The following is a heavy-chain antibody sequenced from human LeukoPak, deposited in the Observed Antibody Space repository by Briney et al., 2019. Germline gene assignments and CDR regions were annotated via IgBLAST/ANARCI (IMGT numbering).Heavy chain of an antibody. CDR3: ARGIGLSAYFDY. CDR1: GFIFSSYG. CDR2: IWYDGSNK. V-gene: IGHV3-33*01. J-gene: IGHJ4*02. D-gene: IGHD2-15*01. Sequence: PGRSLRLSCAASGFIFSSYGMHWVRQAPGKGLEWVAVIWYDGSNKYYADSVKGRFTISRENSKNTLYLQMDSLRTEDTAVYYCARGIGLSAYFDYWGQGTLVTVSS.